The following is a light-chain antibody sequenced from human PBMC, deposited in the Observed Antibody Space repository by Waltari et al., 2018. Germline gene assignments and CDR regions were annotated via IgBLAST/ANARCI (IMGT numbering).Light chain of an antibody. J-gene: IGKJ5*01. CDR1: QSVSSN. Sequence: EIVMTQSPATLSVSPGERATLSCRASQSVSSNLAWYQQKPGQAPRLLIFGASSRATGIPGRCSGSGSGTEFTLTISSLQSEDFAVYYCQQYNNWLITFGQGTRLEIK. V-gene: IGKV3-15*01. CDR3: QQYNNWLIT. CDR2: GAS.